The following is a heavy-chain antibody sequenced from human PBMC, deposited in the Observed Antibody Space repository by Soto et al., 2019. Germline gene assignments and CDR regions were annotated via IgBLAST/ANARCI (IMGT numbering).Heavy chain of an antibody. D-gene: IGHD3-16*01. CDR3: ARDSHIHLRFGYGMDV. J-gene: IGHJ6*02. CDR1: GFIFSSYA. V-gene: IGHV3-30-3*01. Sequence: QVQLVESGGGVVQSGTSLRLSCAASGFIFSSYAMHWVRQAPGKGLEWVSIISYDGSLQYYADSVKGRFIISRDDSENTLYLQLFSLRPEDTAVYYCARDSHIHLRFGYGMDVWGQGTRVTVSS. CDR2: ISYDGSLQ.